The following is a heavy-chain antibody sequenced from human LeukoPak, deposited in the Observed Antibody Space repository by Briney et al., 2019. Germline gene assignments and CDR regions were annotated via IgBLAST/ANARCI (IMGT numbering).Heavy chain of an antibody. Sequence: NASETLPLTCAVSGGSISSGGYSWSWIRQPPGKGLEWIGYIYHSGSTYYNPSLKSRVTISVDRSKNQFSLKLSSVTAADTAVYYCASIDYGDYAAFDIWGQGTMVTVSS. V-gene: IGHV4-30-2*01. CDR3: ASIDYGDYAAFDI. D-gene: IGHD4-17*01. J-gene: IGHJ3*02. CDR2: IYHSGST. CDR1: GGSISSGGYS.